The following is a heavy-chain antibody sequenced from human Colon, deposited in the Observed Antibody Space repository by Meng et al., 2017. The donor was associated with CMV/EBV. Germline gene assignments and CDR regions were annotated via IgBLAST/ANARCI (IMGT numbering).Heavy chain of an antibody. V-gene: IGHV4-34*12. CDR2: IFRDGST. CDR3: ARATKPNCWEVLEY. Sequence: VHFHQCGAELLKSSYTLSPICGVNNGSFGGYFWTWIRQHPGKGLEWIGEIFRDGSTKYNPSLQSRVTMSVDTSKNHFSLNLRSVTAADTAVYFCARATKPNCWEVLEYWGQGTLVTVSS. J-gene: IGHJ4*02. CDR1: NGSFGGYF. D-gene: IGHD2-2*01.